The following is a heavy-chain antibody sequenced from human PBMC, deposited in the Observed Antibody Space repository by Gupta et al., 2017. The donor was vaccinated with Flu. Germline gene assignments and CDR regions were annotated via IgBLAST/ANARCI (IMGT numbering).Heavy chain of an antibody. D-gene: IGHD4-17*01. CDR2: ISGGTT. CDR3: VKDAGYGEYAY. Sequence: EVQLLESGGGLAQPGGSLRLSCAASGFTFSACGMRWVRQAPGKGLEWVSTISGGTTYYADSVKGRFTISKDTSRNTLFLQMDSLRAEDTAVYYCVKDAGYGEYAYWGQGTLLTVSS. V-gene: IGHV3-23*01. J-gene: IGHJ1*01. CDR1: GFTFSACG.